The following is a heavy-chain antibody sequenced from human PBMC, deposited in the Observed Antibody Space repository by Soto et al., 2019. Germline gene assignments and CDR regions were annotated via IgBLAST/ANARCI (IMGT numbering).Heavy chain of an antibody. CDR2: IYWNDDK. Sequence: SGPTLVNPTQTLTLTCTFSGFSLSTSGVGVGWIRQPPGKALEWLALIYWNDDKRYSPSLKSRLTITKETSKNQVVLTMTNMDPVDTATYYCALYLGWPHFDYWGQGTLVTVSS. CDR3: ALYLGWPHFDY. CDR1: GFSLSTSGVG. J-gene: IGHJ4*02. D-gene: IGHD6-19*01. V-gene: IGHV2-5*01.